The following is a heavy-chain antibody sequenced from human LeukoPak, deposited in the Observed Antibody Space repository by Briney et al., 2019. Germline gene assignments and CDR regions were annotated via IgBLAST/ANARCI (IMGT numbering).Heavy chain of an antibody. CDR3: ASSRRVSSSWCDY. J-gene: IGHJ4*02. CDR2: IKQDGSET. D-gene: IGHD6-13*01. CDR1: GFTFNNYW. V-gene: IGHV3-7*01. Sequence: PGGSLRLSCTASGFTFNNYWMSWVRQAPGKGLEWVANIKQDGSETYYVDSVKGRFVISRDNAKNSLYLQMNSLRAEDTAVYYCASSRRVSSSWCDYWGQGTLVTVSS.